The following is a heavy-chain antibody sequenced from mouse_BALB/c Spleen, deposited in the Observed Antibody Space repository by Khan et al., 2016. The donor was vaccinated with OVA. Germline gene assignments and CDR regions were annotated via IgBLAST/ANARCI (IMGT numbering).Heavy chain of an antibody. CDR3: ASHLTGSFAY. CDR2: INSDGYYT. CDR1: GFTFSNYA. Sequence: EVELVESGGGLVKPGGSLKFSCAASGFTFSNYAMSWVRQTPDTRLEWVATINSDGYYTYYPDSVQGRFTISRDNAKNTLYLQMSSLKSEDTAMYYCASHLTGSFAYWGQGTLVTVSA. V-gene: IGHV5-6*01. D-gene: IGHD4-1*01. J-gene: IGHJ3*01.